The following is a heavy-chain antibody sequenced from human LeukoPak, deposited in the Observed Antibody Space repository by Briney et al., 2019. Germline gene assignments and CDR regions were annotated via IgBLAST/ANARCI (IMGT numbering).Heavy chain of an antibody. CDR3: AKDLNPREAGATIDY. J-gene: IGHJ4*02. CDR1: GFTFSSYG. V-gene: IGHV3-30*18. CDR2: ISYDGSNK. D-gene: IGHD1-26*01. Sequence: GGSLRLSCAASGFTFSSYGMHWVRKAPGKGLEWVAVISYDGSNKYYADSVKGRFTISRDNSKNTLYLQMNSLRAEDTAVYHCAKDLNPREAGATIDYWGQGTLVTVSS.